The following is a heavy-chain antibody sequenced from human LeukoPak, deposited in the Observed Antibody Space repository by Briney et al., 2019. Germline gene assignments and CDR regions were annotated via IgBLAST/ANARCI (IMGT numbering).Heavy chain of an antibody. V-gene: IGHV3-33*01. CDR2: IWYDGRNK. CDR3: ARDQHHYLDY. CDR1: GFTFSNYG. J-gene: IGHJ4*02. Sequence: GGSLILSCAASGFTFSNYGIHWVRQAPGKGLEWVAVIWYDGRNKYYADSVKGRFTISRDNSENTVYLQMNSLRAEDTAVYYCARDQHHYLDYWGQGTLVTVSS.